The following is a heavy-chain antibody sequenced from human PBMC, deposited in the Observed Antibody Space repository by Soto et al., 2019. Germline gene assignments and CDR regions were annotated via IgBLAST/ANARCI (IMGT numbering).Heavy chain of an antibody. V-gene: IGHV1-69*02. J-gene: IGHJ3*02. Sequence: SVKVSCKASGGTFSSYTISWVRQAPGQGLEWMGRIIPILGIANYAQKFQGRVTITADKSTSTAYMELSSLRSEDTAVYYCANGYSYGTHGEDAFDIWGQGTMVTVSS. CDR3: ANGYSYGTHGEDAFDI. D-gene: IGHD5-18*01. CDR1: GGTFSSYT. CDR2: IIPILGIA.